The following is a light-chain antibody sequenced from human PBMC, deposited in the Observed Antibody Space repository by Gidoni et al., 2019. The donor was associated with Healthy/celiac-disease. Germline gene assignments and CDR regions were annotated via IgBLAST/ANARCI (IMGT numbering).Light chain of an antibody. Sequence: QTVVTPEPSFQVSPGGTVTLTWVLSSGSVSTSYYPSCYQQTPGQAPRTLLYTTNTRSSVVPDRFSGSILGNKAALTITGAQADDESDYYCVLYMGSGIHWVFGGGTKLTVL. CDR1: SGSVSTSYY. CDR3: VLYMGSGIHWV. J-gene: IGLJ3*02. V-gene: IGLV8-61*01. CDR2: TTN.